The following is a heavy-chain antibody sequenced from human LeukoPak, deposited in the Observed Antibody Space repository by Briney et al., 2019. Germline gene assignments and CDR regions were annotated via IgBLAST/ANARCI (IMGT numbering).Heavy chain of an antibody. V-gene: IGHV3-74*01. J-gene: IGHJ4*02. D-gene: IGHD1-26*01. CDR1: GFTFSSYW. CDR3: AGEPGSHAGAVPAY. CDR2: INSDGSSL. Sequence: TGGSLRLACAASGFTFSSYWMHWVRQGPGKGLVWVSRINSDGSSLTYAASVEGRFTISRDNAKNTLYLQMNSLRAEDTAVYYCAGEPGSHAGAVPAYWGQGALVTVSS.